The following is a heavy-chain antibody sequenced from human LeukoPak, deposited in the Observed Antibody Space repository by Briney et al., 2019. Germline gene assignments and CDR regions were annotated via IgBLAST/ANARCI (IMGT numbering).Heavy chain of an antibody. D-gene: IGHD6-13*01. J-gene: IGHJ4*02. CDR1: YW. V-gene: IGHV5-51*01. CDR2: IYPGDSDT. Sequence: YWSWIRQPPGKGLEWMGIIYPGDSDTRYSPSFQGQVTISADKSISTAYLQWSSLKASDTAMYYCARQVGQHPDYWGQGTLVTVSS. CDR3: ARQVGQHPDY.